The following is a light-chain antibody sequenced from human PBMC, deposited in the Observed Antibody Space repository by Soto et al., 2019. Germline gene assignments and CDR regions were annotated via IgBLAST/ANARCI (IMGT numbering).Light chain of an antibody. J-gene: IGKJ5*01. Sequence: EVVMTQSPATLSVSPGERATLSCRASQTVSRNLAWYQQRPGQAPRLLIYDISNRAAGVPARFSGSGSETDFTLTISSLEPEDVAVYYCQQRMNWPLTFGQGTRLEIK. CDR2: DIS. V-gene: IGKV3-11*01. CDR3: QQRMNWPLT. CDR1: QTVSRN.